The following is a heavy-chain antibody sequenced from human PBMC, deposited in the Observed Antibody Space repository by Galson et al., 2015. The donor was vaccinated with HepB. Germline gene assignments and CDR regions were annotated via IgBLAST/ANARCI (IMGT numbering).Heavy chain of an antibody. D-gene: IGHD5-24*01. CDR1: GFTFSSYG. CDR2: IWYDGSNK. CDR3: ARQFEATHDAFDI. Sequence: SLRLSCAASGFTFSSYGMHWVRQAPGKGLEWVAVIWYDGSNKYYADSVKGRFTISRDNSKNTLYLQMNSLRAEDTAVYYCARQFEATHDAFDIWGQGTMVTVSS. V-gene: IGHV3-33*01. J-gene: IGHJ3*02.